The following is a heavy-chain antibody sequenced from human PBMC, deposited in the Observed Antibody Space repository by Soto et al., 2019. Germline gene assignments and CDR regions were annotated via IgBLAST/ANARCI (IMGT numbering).Heavy chain of an antibody. Sequence: PGGSLRLSCASSGFTFSNAWINWVRQAPGKGLEWVGRIKSKTDGGTTDYAAPVKGRFAISRDDSKNIMYLQMNSLKIEDTAVYYCPTDSYSPMIIVRFDYWGHGTLVTVSS. J-gene: IGHJ4*01. CDR3: PTDSYSPMIIVRFDY. V-gene: IGHV3-15*07. CDR1: GFTFSNAW. CDR2: IKSKTDGGTT. D-gene: IGHD3-22*01.